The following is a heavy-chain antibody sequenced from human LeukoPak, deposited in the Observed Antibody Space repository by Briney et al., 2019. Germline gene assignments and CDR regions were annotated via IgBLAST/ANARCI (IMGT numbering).Heavy chain of an antibody. Sequence: PSETLSLTCTVSGGSISSYYWSWIRQPPGKGLEWIGYIYYSGSTNYNPSLKSRVTISVDTSKNQFSLKLSSVTAADTAVYYCARALPGIAAAGLLDYWGQGTLVTVSS. CDR2: IYYSGST. V-gene: IGHV4-59*01. J-gene: IGHJ4*02. CDR3: ARALPGIAAAGLLDY. D-gene: IGHD6-13*01. CDR1: GGSISSYY.